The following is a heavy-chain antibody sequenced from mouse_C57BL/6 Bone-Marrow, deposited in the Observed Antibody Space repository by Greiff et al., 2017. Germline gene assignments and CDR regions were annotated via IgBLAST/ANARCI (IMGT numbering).Heavy chain of an antibody. Sequence: VQLMESGAELMKPGASVKLSCKATGYTFTGYWIEWVKQRPGHGLEWIGEILPGRGSTNYNEKFKGKATFTADTSSNTAYMQLSSLTTEDSAICYCARGGIPITTDDAMDYWGQGTSVTVSS. CDR1: GYTFTGYW. J-gene: IGHJ4*01. V-gene: IGHV1-9*01. CDR2: ILPGRGST. D-gene: IGHD1-1*01. CDR3: ARGGIPITTDDAMDY.